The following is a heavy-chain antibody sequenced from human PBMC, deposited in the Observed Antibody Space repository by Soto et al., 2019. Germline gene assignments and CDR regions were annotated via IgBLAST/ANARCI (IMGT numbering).Heavy chain of an antibody. CDR1: GGTFSSYA. V-gene: IGHV1-69*01. CDR2: IIPIFGTA. D-gene: IGHD3-22*01. CDR3: ARVTYYYDSSGYPGWFDP. Sequence: QVQLVQSGAEVKKPGSSVKVSCKAPGGTFSSYAISWVRQAPGQGLEWMGGIIPIFGTANYAQKFQGRVTITADESTSTAYMELSSLRSEDTAVYYCARVTYYYDSSGYPGWFDPWGQGTLVTVSS. J-gene: IGHJ5*02.